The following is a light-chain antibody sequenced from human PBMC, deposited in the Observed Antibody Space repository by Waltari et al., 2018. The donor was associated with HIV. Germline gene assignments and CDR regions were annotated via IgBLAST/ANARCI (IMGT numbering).Light chain of an antibody. CDR1: SSDVGGYNF. CDR3: SSYAGSNDWI. V-gene: IGLV2-8*01. Sequence: QSALTQPPSASGSPGQSVTISCTGTSSDVGGYNFVTWYHQHPGKAPKLMIYEVSKRPSGVPDRFSGSKSGNTASLTVSGLQAEDEAEYYCSSYAGSNDWIFGGGTKLTVL. J-gene: IGLJ2*01. CDR2: EVS.